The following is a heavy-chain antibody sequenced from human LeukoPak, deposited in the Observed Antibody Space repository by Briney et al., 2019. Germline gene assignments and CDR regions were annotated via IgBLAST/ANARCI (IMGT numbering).Heavy chain of an antibody. CDR2: ISGSGGST. Sequence: GGSLRLSCAASGFTFSSYAMSWVRQAPGKGLEWVSAISGSGGSTYYADSVEGRFTISRDNSKNTLYLQMNSLRAEDTAVYYCAKDRGGNWYFDLWGRGTLVTVSS. CDR3: AKDRGGNWYFDL. D-gene: IGHD2-15*01. CDR1: GFTFSSYA. J-gene: IGHJ2*01. V-gene: IGHV3-23*01.